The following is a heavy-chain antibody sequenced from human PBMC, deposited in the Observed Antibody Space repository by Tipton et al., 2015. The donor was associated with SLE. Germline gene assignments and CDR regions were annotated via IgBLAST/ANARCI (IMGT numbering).Heavy chain of an antibody. CDR3: AKAHSGGAIAY. J-gene: IGHJ4*02. V-gene: IGHV4-30-2*01. CDR1: GFGGYA. D-gene: IGHD2-15*01. Sequence: GFGGYAMGWVRQAPGKGLEWMTYMSHTGRTAYNPSLKSRVTISVDGSKNQFSLKLDSVTAADTAVYYCAKAHSGGAIAYWGQGTLVTVSS. CDR2: MSHTGRT.